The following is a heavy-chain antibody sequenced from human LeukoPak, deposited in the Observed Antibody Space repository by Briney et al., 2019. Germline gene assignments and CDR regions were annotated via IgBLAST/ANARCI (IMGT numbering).Heavy chain of an antibody. CDR3: AKDRTVGASYWYFDL. CDR1: GVTLSNYA. CDR2: TSSSGSGGNT. V-gene: IGHV3-23*01. Sequence: GGSLRLSCAASGVTLSNYAMSWARQAPGKGLEWVSGTSSSGSGGNTYYADSVKGRFTISRDSSKNTLFLHMNTLRAEDTAIYYCAKDRTVGASYWYFDLWGRGTLVTVSS. D-gene: IGHD1-26*01. J-gene: IGHJ2*01.